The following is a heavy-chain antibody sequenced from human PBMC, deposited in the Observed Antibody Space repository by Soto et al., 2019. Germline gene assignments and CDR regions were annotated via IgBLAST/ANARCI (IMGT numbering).Heavy chain of an antibody. Sequence: RLSCAASGFTFSNYGMHWVRQAPGKGLEWVAFISDDGSNKYYADSMKGRFTMSRDNSKRTLYLQMSSLRVEDTAVYYCTKRRNVLRFLEWSSGMEVWGQGTTVTAP. J-gene: IGHJ6*02. CDR3: TKRRNVLRFLEWSSGMEV. V-gene: IGHV3-30*18. CDR2: ISDDGSNK. CDR1: GFTFSNYG. D-gene: IGHD3-3*01.